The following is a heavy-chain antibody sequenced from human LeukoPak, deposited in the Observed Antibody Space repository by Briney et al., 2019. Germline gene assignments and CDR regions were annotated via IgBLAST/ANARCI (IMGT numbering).Heavy chain of an antibody. Sequence: GGSLRLSCAASGFTFSSYGIQWVRQAPGKGLEWVTVISHDGSNKYYVDSVKGRFTISRDNSKNTLFLQMNSLRAEDTAVYYCAKTPWGYNDVGWEGYYGMDVWGQGTTVTVSS. J-gene: IGHJ6*02. CDR3: AKTPWGYNDVGWEGYYGMDV. CDR1: GFTFSSYG. CDR2: ISHDGSNK. V-gene: IGHV3-30*18. D-gene: IGHD5-24*01.